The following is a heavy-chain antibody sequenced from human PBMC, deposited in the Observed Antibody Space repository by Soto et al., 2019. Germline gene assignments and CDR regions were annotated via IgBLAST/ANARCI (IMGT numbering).Heavy chain of an antibody. CDR2: ISYDGSNK. D-gene: IGHD6-6*01. Sequence: GGSLRLSCAASGFTFSSYAMHWVRQAPGKGLEWVAVISYDGSNKYYADSVKGRFTISRDNSKNTLYLQMNSLRAEDTAVYYCARKSIAARPLYYYYYYGMDVWGQGTTVTVSS. CDR3: ARKSIAARPLYYYYYYGMDV. CDR1: GFTFSSYA. J-gene: IGHJ6*02. V-gene: IGHV3-30-3*01.